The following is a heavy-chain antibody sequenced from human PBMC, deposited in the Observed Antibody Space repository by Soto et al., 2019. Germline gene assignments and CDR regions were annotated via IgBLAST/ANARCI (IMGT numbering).Heavy chain of an antibody. V-gene: IGHV3-21*01. CDR1: GFTFSSYS. CDR3: ARSIYYYYGMDV. Sequence: PGGSLRLSCAASGFTFSSYSMNWVRQAPGKGLEWVSSISSSSSYIYYADSVKGRFTISRDNAKNSLYLQMNSLRAEDTAGYYCARSIYYYYGMDVWGQATTVTVSS. D-gene: IGHD2-21*01. J-gene: IGHJ6*02. CDR2: ISSSSSYI.